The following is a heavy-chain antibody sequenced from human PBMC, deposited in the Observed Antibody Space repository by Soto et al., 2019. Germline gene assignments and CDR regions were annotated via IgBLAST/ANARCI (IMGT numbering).Heavy chain of an antibody. V-gene: IGHV3-30-3*01. CDR1: GFTFSSYA. D-gene: IGHD3-9*01. CDR2: ISYDGSNK. CDR3: ALTPILTGYYGSFDY. J-gene: IGHJ4*02. Sequence: GGSLRLSCAASGFTFSSYAMHWVRQAPGKGLEWVAVISYDGSNKYYADSVKGRFTISRDNSKNTLYLQMNSLRAEDTAVYYCALTPILTGYYGSFDYWGQGTLVTVSS.